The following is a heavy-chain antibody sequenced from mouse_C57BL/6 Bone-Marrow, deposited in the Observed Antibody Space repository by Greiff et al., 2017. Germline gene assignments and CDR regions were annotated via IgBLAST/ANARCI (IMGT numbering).Heavy chain of an antibody. D-gene: IGHD2-4*01. V-gene: IGHV1-53*01. Sequence: QVQLQQPGTELVKPGASVKLSCKASGYTFTSYWMHWVKQRPGQGLEWIGNINPSNGGTNYNEKFQSKATLTVNKSSSTAYMQLSSLTSEDSAVYYCARGPRIYYEYEAWLAYWGQGTLVTVSA. J-gene: IGHJ3*01. CDR2: INPSNGGT. CDR3: ARGPRIYYEYEAWLAY. CDR1: GYTFTSYW.